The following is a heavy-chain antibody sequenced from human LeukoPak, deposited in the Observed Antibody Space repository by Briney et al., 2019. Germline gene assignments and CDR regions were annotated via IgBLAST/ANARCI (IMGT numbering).Heavy chain of an antibody. CDR1: GFTFSSYS. CDR2: ISSSGGTI. D-gene: IGHD2-2*01. CDR3: ASKLPASDAFDV. J-gene: IGHJ3*01. Sequence: GGSLRLSCAASGFTFSSYSMNWIRQAPGKGLEWVSYISSSGGTIYYADSVKGRFTISRDNAKNSLYLQMNSLRAEDTAVYYCASKLPASDAFDVWGQGIVVTVSS. V-gene: IGHV3-48*04.